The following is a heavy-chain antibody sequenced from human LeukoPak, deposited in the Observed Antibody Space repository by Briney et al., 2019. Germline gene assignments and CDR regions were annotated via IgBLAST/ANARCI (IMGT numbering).Heavy chain of an antibody. J-gene: IGHJ3*02. V-gene: IGHV3-30*18. CDR2: ISYDGSNK. CDR1: GFTFSSYG. Sequence: PGRSLRLSCAASGFTFSSYGMHWVRQAPGKGLEWVAVISYDGSNKYYADSVKGRFTISRDNSKNTLYLQMNSLRAEDTAVYYCAKLLTGTTPSGAFDIWGQGTMVTVSS. CDR3: AKLLTGTTPSGAFDI. D-gene: IGHD1-1*01.